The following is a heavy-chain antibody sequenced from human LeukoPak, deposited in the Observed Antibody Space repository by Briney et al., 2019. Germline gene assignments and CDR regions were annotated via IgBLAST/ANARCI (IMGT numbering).Heavy chain of an antibody. CDR1: GGSISSSNW. Sequence: PSGTLSLTCAVSGGSISSSNWWSWVRQPPGKGLERIGELYHSGSTNYNPSLKSRVTIAVDKSKNQFSLKLSSVTAADTAGYYCARHVSVLLWFGELLDQNPSGWFDPWGQGTLVTVSS. V-gene: IGHV4-4*02. D-gene: IGHD3-10*01. J-gene: IGHJ5*02. CDR2: LYHSGST. CDR3: ARHVSVLLWFGELLDQNPSGWFDP.